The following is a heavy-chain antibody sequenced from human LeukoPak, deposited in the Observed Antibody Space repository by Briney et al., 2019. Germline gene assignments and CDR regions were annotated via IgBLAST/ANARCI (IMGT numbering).Heavy chain of an antibody. CDR3: AKTFYSGSGSEPPQN. CDR2: IDYSGGNT. Sequence: GGSLRLSCAASGFTFSNYAMSWIRQAPGKGLEWVSTIDYSGGNTYYADSVKGRFTIFRDNSKNTLYLQMNSLRVEDTAVYYCAKTFYSGSGSEPPQNWGQGTLVTVSS. D-gene: IGHD3-10*01. CDR1: GFTFSNYA. V-gene: IGHV3-23*01. J-gene: IGHJ1*01.